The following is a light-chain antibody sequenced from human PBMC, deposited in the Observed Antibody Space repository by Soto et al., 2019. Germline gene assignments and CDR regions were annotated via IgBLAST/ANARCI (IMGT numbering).Light chain of an antibody. CDR2: GAS. V-gene: IGKV3-20*01. CDR1: QSIGSTY. J-gene: IGKJ4*01. Sequence: EYVLTQSPGTLSLSPGERATLSCRASQSIGSTYLAWYQQKPGQPPRLLMYGASSRATGIPDRFSGSGSGTDFTLTISRLEPEDFAVYYCQQYSGSPPLTFGGGTKVEIK. CDR3: QQYSGSPPLT.